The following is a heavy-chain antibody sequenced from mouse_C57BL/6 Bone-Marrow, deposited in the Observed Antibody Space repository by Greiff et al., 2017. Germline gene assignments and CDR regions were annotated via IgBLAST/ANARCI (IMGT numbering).Heavy chain of an antibody. J-gene: IGHJ1*03. D-gene: IGHD1-1*01. CDR3: VRDPLYYYGSSSYWYFDV. Sequence: EVMLVESGGGLVQPKGSLKLSCAASGFTFNTYAMHWVRQAPGKGLEWVARIRSKSSNYATYYADSVKDRFTISRDDSQSMLYLQMNNLKTEDTAMYYCVRDPLYYYGSSSYWYFDVWGTGTTVTVSS. CDR2: IRSKSSNYAT. V-gene: IGHV10-3*01. CDR1: GFTFNTYA.